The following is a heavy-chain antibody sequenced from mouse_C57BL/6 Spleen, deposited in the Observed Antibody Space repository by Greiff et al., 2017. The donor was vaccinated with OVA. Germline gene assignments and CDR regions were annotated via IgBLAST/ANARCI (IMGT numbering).Heavy chain of an antibody. D-gene: IGHD1-1*01. CDR1: GFTFSDYY. V-gene: IGHV5-16*01. CDR3: ARVITTVVADYYAMDY. CDR2: INYDGSST. Sequence: EVHLVESEGGLVQPGSSMKLSCTASGFTFSDYYMAWVRQVPEKGLEWVANINYDGSSTYYLDSLKSRFIISRDNAKNILYLQMSSLKSEDTATYYCARVITTVVADYYAMDYWGQGTSVTVSS. J-gene: IGHJ4*01.